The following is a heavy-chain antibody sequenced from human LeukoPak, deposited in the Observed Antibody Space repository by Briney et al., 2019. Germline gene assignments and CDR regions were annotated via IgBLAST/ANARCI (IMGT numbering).Heavy chain of an antibody. Sequence: GGSLRLYCAASGFTFSGYAMNWVRQAPGKGLEWVAYISSSSGTIYYTDSVKGRFTISRDNAKNSVFLQMSSLSGGDTAIYYCARDQGFRYFDPWGQGTLVTVSS. CDR2: ISSSSGTI. CDR3: ARDQGFRYFDP. D-gene: IGHD3-16*02. CDR1: GFTFSGYA. J-gene: IGHJ5*02. V-gene: IGHV3-48*01.